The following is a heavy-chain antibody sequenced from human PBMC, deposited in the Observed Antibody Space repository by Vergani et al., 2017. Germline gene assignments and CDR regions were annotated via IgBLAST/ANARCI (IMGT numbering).Heavy chain of an antibody. CDR2: ISWNSASI. CDR3: AKDVGSTVEGAAVYSFDI. CDR1: GFTFDDYA. J-gene: IGHJ3*02. Sequence: EVQLVESGGGLVQPGRSLRLSCAASGFTFDDYAMHWVRHAPGKGLEWVSGISWNSASIGYADSVKGRVTITRDNSKNSLYLPMISLRAEDTALYYCAKDVGSTVEGAAVYSFDIWGQGTMVTVSS. D-gene: IGHD1-26*01. V-gene: IGHV3-9*01.